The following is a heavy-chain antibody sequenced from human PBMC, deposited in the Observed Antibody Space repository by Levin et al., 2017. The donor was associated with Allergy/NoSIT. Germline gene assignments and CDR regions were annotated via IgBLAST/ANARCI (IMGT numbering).Heavy chain of an antibody. CDR1: GGSFSGYY. J-gene: IGHJ4*02. CDR2: INHSGST. V-gene: IGHV4-34*01. Sequence: SQTLSLTCAVYGGSFSGYYWSWIRQPPGKGLEWIGEINHSGSTNYNPSLKSRVTISVDTSKNQFSLKLSSVTAADTAVYYCARSTSGYSSGWRARGLFDYWGQGTLVTVSS. CDR3: ARSTSGYSSGWRARGLFDY. D-gene: IGHD6-19*01.